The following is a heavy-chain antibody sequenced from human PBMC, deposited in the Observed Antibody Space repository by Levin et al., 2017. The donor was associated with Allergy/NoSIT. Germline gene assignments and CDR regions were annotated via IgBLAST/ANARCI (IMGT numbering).Heavy chain of an antibody. CDR1: GFTFDDYG. Sequence: PGGSLRLSCAASGFTFDDYGMSWVRQAPGKGLEWVSGINWNGGSTGYADSVKGRCTISRDNAKNSLYLQMNSLRAEDTALYHCARAGSVGYGDYALAGVGWFDPWGQGTLVTVSS. V-gene: IGHV3-20*01. CDR2: INWNGGST. J-gene: IGHJ5*02. D-gene: IGHD4-17*01. CDR3: ARAGSVGYGDYALAGVGWFDP.